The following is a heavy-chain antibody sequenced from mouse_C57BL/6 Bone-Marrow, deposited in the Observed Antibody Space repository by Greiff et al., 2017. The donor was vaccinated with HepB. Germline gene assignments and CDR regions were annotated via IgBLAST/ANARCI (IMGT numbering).Heavy chain of an antibody. Sequence: VQLQQSGAELVRPGTSVKVSCKASGYAFTNYLIEWVKQRPGQGLEWIGVINPGSGGTNYNEKFKGKATLTADKSSSTAYMQLSSLTSEESAVYFCARARYYGSSSHFDYWGQGTTLTVSS. J-gene: IGHJ2*01. CDR3: ARARYYGSSSHFDY. CDR1: GYAFTNYL. D-gene: IGHD1-1*01. CDR2: INPGSGGT. V-gene: IGHV1-54*01.